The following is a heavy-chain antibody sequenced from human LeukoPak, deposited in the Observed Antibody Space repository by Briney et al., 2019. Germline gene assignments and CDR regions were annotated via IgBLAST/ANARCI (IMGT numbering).Heavy chain of an antibody. J-gene: IGHJ4*02. CDR1: GFTFAIYA. CDR3: ARDLVGGWDDSSGYYYGYFDY. V-gene: IGHV3-30-3*01. CDR2: ISYDGNNK. D-gene: IGHD3-22*01. Sequence: PGGSRRLSCAASGFTFAIYAMHWVRQAPGKGLEWVAVISYDGNNKYYADSVKGRFTISRDNSKNTLYLQMNSLRAEDTAVYYCARDLVGGWDDSSGYYYGYFDYWGQGTLVTVSS.